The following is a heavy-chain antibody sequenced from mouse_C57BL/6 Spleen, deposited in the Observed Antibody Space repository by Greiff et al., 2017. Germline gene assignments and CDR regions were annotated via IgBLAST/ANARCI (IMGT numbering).Heavy chain of an antibody. J-gene: IGHJ4*01. D-gene: IGHD1-1*01. V-gene: IGHV1-62-2*01. CDR1: GYTFTEYT. CDR2: FYPGSGSI. Sequence: QVQLKESGAELVKPGASVKLSCKASGYTFTEYTIPWVKQRSGQGLEWIGWFYPGSGSIKYNEKFKDKATLTADKSSSTVYMELSRLTSEDSAVYFCARHEGAYGSSFYAMDYWGQGTSVTVSS. CDR3: ARHEGAYGSSFYAMDY.